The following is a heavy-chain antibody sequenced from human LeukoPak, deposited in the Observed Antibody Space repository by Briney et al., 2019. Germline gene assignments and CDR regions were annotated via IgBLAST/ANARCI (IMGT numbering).Heavy chain of an antibody. D-gene: IGHD5-12*01. CDR1: GFTFSRYS. J-gene: IGHJ3*02. V-gene: IGHV3-21*04. CDR3: AKDRRGYSGYGDAFDI. Sequence: PGGSLRLSCAASGFTFSRYSMNWVRQAPGKGLEWVSSISSSSSYIYYADSVKGRFTISRDNAKNSLYLQMNSLRAEDTASYYCAKDRRGYSGYGDAFDIWGQGTMVTVSS. CDR2: ISSSSSYI.